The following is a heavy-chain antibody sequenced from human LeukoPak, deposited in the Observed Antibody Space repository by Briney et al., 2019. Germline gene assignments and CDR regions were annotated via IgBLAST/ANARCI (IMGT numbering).Heavy chain of an antibody. CDR2: ISAYNGNT. D-gene: IGHD6-13*01. Sequence: ASVKVSCKASGYTFTSYGISWVRQAPGQGLEWMGWISAYNGNTNYAQKLQGRVTMTRDTSTSTVYMELSSLRSEDTAVYYCARGGIAAAGTLWGQGTLVTVSS. CDR1: GYTFTSYG. CDR3: ARGGIAAAGTL. V-gene: IGHV1-18*01. J-gene: IGHJ4*02.